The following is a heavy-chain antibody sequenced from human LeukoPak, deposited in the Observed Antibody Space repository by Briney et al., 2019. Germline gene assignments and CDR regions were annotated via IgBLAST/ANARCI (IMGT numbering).Heavy chain of an antibody. CDR3: ARVDTWFGELDV. V-gene: IGHV4-61*02. J-gene: IGHJ6*02. D-gene: IGHD3-10*01. Sequence: PSQTLSLTCTASGGSISSGSYNWSWIRQPAGKGLEWIGRIYTSGSTNYNPSLKSRVTISVDTSKNQFSLTLSSVTAADAAVYYCARVDTWFGELDVWGQGTTVTVSS. CDR2: IYTSGST. CDR1: GGSISSGSYN.